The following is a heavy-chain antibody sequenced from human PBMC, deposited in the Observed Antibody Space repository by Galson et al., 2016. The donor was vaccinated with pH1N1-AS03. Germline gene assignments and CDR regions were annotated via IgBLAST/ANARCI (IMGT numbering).Heavy chain of an antibody. J-gene: IGHJ3*01. CDR2: IYHGGTT. CDR1: GYSISTGHY. D-gene: IGHD3-16*01. V-gene: IGHV4-38-2*02. Sequence: QVQLQESGPRLVKPSETLSLTCSVSGYSISTGHYWGWIRVPPGQGPEWIASIYHGGTTHYNPSLRSRVEMSGDTSKNQFSLTLSSITAADTAVYYCARAGRVITTRGHQLGALDVWGQGILVTVSS. CDR3: ARAGRVITTRGHQLGALDV.